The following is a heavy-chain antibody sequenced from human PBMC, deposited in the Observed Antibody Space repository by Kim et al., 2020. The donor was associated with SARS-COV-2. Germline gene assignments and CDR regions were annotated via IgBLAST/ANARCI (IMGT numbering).Heavy chain of an antibody. J-gene: IGHJ5*02. V-gene: IGHV3-21*01. CDR1: GFTFSSYS. CDR2: ISSSSSYI. Sequence: GGSLRLSCAASGFTFSSYSMNWVRQAPGKGLEWVSSISSSSSYIYYADSVKGRFTISRDNAKNSLYLQMNSLRAEDTAVYYCARKIYYGDYGNWFDPWGQGTLVTVSS. D-gene: IGHD4-17*01. CDR3: ARKIYYGDYGNWFDP.